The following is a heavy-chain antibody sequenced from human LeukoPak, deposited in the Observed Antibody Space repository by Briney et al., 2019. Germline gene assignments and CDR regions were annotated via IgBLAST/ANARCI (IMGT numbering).Heavy chain of an antibody. J-gene: IGHJ4*02. CDR2: ISSSSSYI. V-gene: IGHV3-21*01. Sequence: PGGSLRLSCAASGFTFSSYSMNWVRQAPGKGLEWVSSISSSSSYIYYADSVKGRFTISRDNAKNSLYLQMNSLRAEDTAVYYCASPAANTHLFAYGSQGTLLTPSS. D-gene: IGHD2-2*01. CDR3: ASPAANTHLFAY. CDR1: GFTFSSYS.